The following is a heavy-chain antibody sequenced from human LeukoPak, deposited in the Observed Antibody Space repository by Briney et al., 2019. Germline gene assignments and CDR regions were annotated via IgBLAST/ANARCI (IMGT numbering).Heavy chain of an antibody. CDR3: AKDQLGGDYVFDF. J-gene: IGHJ2*01. Sequence: GGSLRLSCAASEFTVSSNYMSWVRQAPGKGLEWVSVIYSGGSTYYADSVKGRFTISRDNSKNTVYLQMDSLRAEDTALYYCAKDQLGGDYVFDFWGRGTLVTVSS. CDR2: IYSGGST. V-gene: IGHV3-53*01. CDR1: EFTVSSNY. D-gene: IGHD4-17*01.